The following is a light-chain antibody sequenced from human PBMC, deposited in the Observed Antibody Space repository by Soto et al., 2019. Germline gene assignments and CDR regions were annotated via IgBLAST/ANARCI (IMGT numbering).Light chain of an antibody. J-gene: IGKJ1*01. V-gene: IGKV1-39*01. CDR1: QSVDDY. Sequence: GDRVAITCRASQSVDDYVNWYQQKPGKAPKLLIYAASSLQSGVPSRFSGSGSGTDFTLTISSLQPEDVATYYCQQSYSTPQAFGQGIKVEIK. CDR3: QQSYSTPQA. CDR2: AAS.